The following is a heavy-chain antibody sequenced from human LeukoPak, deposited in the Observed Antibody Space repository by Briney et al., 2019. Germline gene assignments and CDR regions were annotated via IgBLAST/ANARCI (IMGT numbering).Heavy chain of an antibody. V-gene: IGHV4-34*01. CDR1: GGSFSGYY. D-gene: IGHD3-22*01. CDR2: INHSGST. Sequence: SETLSLTCAVYGGSFSGYYWSWIRQPPGKGLEWIGEINHSGSTNYNPSLKSRVTISVDTSKNQFSLKLSSVTAADTAVYYCARGVKVYYYDSSGYFFDYWGQGTLVTVSS. J-gene: IGHJ4*02. CDR3: ARGVKVYYYDSSGYFFDY.